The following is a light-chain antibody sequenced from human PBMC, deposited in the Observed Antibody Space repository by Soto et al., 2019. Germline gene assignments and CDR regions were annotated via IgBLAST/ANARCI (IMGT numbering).Light chain of an antibody. CDR3: QQCNNWPLT. V-gene: IGKV3-15*01. CDR2: GAS. J-gene: IGKJ4*01. CDR1: ETVATN. Sequence: VMTQSPATLSVSPGARATLSCWASETVATNLAWYQQKPGQAPRLLIYGASTRATGIPARFSGSGSGTEFTLTISSLQSEDFAVYYCQQCNNWPLTFGGGTKVDIK.